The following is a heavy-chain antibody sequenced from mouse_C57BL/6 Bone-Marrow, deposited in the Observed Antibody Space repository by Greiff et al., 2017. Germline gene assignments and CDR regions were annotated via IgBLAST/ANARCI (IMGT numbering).Heavy chain of an antibody. J-gene: IGHJ2*01. CDR2: IDPSDSYT. D-gene: IGHD1-1*01. Sequence: QVQLQQPGAELVMPGASVKLSCKASGYTFTSYWMHWVKQRPGQGLEWIGEIDPSDSYTNYNQKFKGKSTLTVDKSSSTAYMQLSSLTSEDSAVYYCAREGTVLSYYCDYWGQGTTLTVSS. CDR1: GYTFTSYW. CDR3: AREGTVLSYYCDY. V-gene: IGHV1-69*01.